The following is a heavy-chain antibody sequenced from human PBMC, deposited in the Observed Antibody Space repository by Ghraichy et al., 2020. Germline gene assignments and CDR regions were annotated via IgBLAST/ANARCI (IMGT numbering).Heavy chain of an antibody. CDR3: AREKRLRQRYGGNSGGMDV. J-gene: IGHJ6*02. Sequence: GESLNISCAASGFTFSSYSMNWVRQAPGKGLEWVSSISSSSSYIYYADSVKGRFTISRDNAKNSLYLQMNSLRAEDTAVYYCAREKRLRQRYGGNSGGMDVWDQGTTVTVSS. V-gene: IGHV3-21*01. CDR2: ISSSSSYI. D-gene: IGHD4-23*01. CDR1: GFTFSSYS.